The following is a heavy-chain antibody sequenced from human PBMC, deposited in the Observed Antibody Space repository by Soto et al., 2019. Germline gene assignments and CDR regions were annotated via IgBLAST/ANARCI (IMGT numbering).Heavy chain of an antibody. CDR1: GYTFTSYG. CDR2: ISAYNGNT. Sequence: QVQLVQSGAEVKKPGASVKVSCKASGYTFTSYGISWVRQAPGQGLEWMGWISAYNGNTNYAQKLQGRVTMTTDTSTSTAYMDLRSLRSDDTAVYYCARDRRQGCSSTSCWVGFDPWGQGTLVTVSS. V-gene: IGHV1-18*01. D-gene: IGHD2-2*01. J-gene: IGHJ5*02. CDR3: ARDRRQGCSSTSCWVGFDP.